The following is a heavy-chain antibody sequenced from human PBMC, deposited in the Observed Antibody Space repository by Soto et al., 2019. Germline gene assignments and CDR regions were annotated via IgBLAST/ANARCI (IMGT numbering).Heavy chain of an antibody. Sequence: QLQLQESGSRLVKASQTLSLTCAVSGGSISSGGFSCNWIRQPPGKGLEWIGYIYHSGSTYFNPSLESRVTMSVDRSTNQFSLKLSSVTAADTAVCYCASRVSDYFDYGGQGTPVTVSS. CDR2: IYHSGST. CDR1: GGSISSGGFS. V-gene: IGHV4-30-2*01. D-gene: IGHD6-19*01. J-gene: IGHJ4*02. CDR3: ASRVSDYFDY.